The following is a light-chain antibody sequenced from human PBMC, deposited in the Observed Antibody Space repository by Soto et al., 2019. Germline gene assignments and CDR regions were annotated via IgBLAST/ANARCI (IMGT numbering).Light chain of an antibody. CDR2: EDN. Sequence: QSALTQPASVSGSPGQSITISCTGTSSDVGSYNLVSWYQQHPGKAPKLMIYEDNKRPSGVSNRFSGSKSGNTASLTISGLQAEDEADYYCSSYASSSTRVFGGGTNVTVL. CDR1: SSDVGSYNL. CDR3: SSYASSSTRV. V-gene: IGLV2-23*01. J-gene: IGLJ3*02.